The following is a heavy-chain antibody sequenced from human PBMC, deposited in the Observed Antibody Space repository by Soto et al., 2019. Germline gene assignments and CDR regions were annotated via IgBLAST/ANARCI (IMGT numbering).Heavy chain of an antibody. Sequence: SETLSLTCTVSGGSISSGGYYWSWIRQHPGKGLEWIGYIYYSGSTYYNPSLKSRVTISVDTSKNQFSLKLSSVTAADTAVYYCARGVTMVRGVIHTPYFDYWGQATLVTVCS. J-gene: IGHJ4*02. CDR3: ARGVTMVRGVIHTPYFDY. V-gene: IGHV4-31*03. CDR2: IYYSGST. CDR1: GGSISSGGYY. D-gene: IGHD3-10*01.